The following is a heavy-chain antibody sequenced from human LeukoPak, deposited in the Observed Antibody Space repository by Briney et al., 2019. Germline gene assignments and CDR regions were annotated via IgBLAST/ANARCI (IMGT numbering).Heavy chain of an antibody. V-gene: IGHV3-7*01. CDR3: ARVDCTGGSRFPGFDC. Sequence: GGSLRLSCAASGFTFSSYWMSWVRQAPGKGLEWVANLKPNGGDKYYVDSVKGRFTISRDNAKNSLYLQMNSLRAEDTAVYYCARVDCTGGSRFPGFDCWGQGTLLTVSS. J-gene: IGHJ4*02. CDR1: GFTFSSYW. CDR2: LKPNGGDK. D-gene: IGHD2-15*01.